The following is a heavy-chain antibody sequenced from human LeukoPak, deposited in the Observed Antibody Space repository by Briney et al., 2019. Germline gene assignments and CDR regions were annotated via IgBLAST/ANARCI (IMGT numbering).Heavy chain of an antibody. V-gene: IGHV3-11*01. CDR1: GFFFREYY. Sequence: GGSLRLSCAASGFFFREYYMRGMGQAAGKGREGVAYISDSGSTIYYAYSVKGRFTISRDNVKNSLYLQMNRLRAADTAVYYCAREMEGDYGSGTFFDLWGQGNMVTVSS. CDR2: ISDSGSTI. CDR3: AREMEGDYGSGTFFDL. J-gene: IGHJ4*02. D-gene: IGHD3-10*01.